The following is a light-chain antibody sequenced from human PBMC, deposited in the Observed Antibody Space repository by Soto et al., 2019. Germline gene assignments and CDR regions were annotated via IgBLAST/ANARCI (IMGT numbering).Light chain of an antibody. Sequence: DIQMTQSPYSLSASVGDRVTITCRASQSISSYLNWYQQKPGTAPKLLIYAASSLQSGVPSRFSGSGSGTDFTLTISSLQPEDFATYYCQQSYSTPPTFGQGNKVEIK. CDR3: QQSYSTPPT. V-gene: IGKV1-39*01. CDR1: QSISSY. CDR2: AAS. J-gene: IGKJ1*01.